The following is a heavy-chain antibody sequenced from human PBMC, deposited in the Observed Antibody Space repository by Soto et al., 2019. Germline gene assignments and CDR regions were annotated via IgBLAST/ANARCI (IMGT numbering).Heavy chain of an antibody. J-gene: IGHJ6*02. D-gene: IGHD7-27*01. CDR1: GDSVSSISAA. CDR3: AREAWATLTNVFSYGREV. CDR2: TYYRSEWYN. Sequence: SQTLSLTCAISGDSVSSISAAWTWIRQSPSRGLEWLGRTYYRSEWYNDYAVSVKSRITIKPDTSRNQFSLQLTSVTPEDTAVYYCAREAWATLTNVFSYGREVWGQGTAVTVSS. V-gene: IGHV6-1*01.